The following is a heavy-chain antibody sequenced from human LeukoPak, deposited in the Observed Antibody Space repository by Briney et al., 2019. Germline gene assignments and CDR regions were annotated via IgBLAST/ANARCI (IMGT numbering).Heavy chain of an antibody. Sequence: ASVTVSCKASGYTFTDYYMHWVRQAPGQGLEWMGWINPNRGDTKYAQKFQGRITMTRDTSISTVYVELSSLRSDDTAVYYCARCNIRTLAVAPFGPWGQGTLVTVSS. V-gene: IGHV1-2*02. D-gene: IGHD6-19*01. CDR2: INPNRGDT. CDR3: ARCNIRTLAVAPFGP. CDR1: GYTFTDYY. J-gene: IGHJ5*02.